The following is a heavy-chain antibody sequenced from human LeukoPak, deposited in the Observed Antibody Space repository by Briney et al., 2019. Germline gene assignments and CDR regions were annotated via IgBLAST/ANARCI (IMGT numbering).Heavy chain of an antibody. V-gene: IGHV3-9*03. CDR2: ISWNSGGI. CDR1: GFTFDDYA. CDR3: ARAGSSSIRYYYYMDV. J-gene: IGHJ6*03. D-gene: IGHD6-6*01. Sequence: PGGSLRLSCAASGFTFDDYAMHWVRQAPGKGLEWVSGISWNSGGIGYADSVKGRFTISRDNAKNSLYLQMNSLRAEDMALYYCARAGSSSIRYYYYMDVWGKGTTVTVSS.